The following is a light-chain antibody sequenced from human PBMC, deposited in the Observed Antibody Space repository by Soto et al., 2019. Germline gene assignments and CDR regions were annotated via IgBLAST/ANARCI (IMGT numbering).Light chain of an antibody. CDR1: QDIGSY. Sequence: DIQLTQSPSFLSASVGDRVTVTCRSSQDIGSYLAWYQQKPGKAPKVLIYGASTLQSGVPPRFGGSGSGTAFTLTISSLQPEDFANYFCQQVHDYPITFGGGIKVEIK. CDR2: GAS. J-gene: IGKJ4*01. CDR3: QQVHDYPIT. V-gene: IGKV1-9*01.